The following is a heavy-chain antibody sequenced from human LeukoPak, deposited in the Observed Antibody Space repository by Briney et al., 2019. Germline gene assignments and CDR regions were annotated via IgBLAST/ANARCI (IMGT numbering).Heavy chain of an antibody. Sequence: SETLSLTCTVSGGSVSSYYWSWIRQPPGKGLEWIGYIYYSGSTNYNPSLKSRVTISVDTSKNQFSLKLSSVTAADTAVYYCAREGRYYYDSSGYPRYSYYYGMDVWGQGTTVIVSS. CDR3: AREGRYYYDSSGYPRYSYYYGMDV. CDR1: GGSVSSYY. V-gene: IGHV4-59*02. D-gene: IGHD3-22*01. CDR2: IYYSGST. J-gene: IGHJ6*02.